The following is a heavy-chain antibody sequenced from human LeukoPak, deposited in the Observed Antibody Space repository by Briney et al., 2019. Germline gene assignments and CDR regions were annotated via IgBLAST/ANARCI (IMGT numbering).Heavy chain of an antibody. CDR1: GFTFSSYE. J-gene: IGHJ4*02. Sequence: PGGSLRLSCVASGFTFSSYEMNWVRQAPGKGLEWVSYISSSGSTIYYADSVKGRFTISRDNAKNSLYLQMNSLRAEDTAVYYCARDDQRRDYWGQGTLVTVSS. V-gene: IGHV3-48*03. CDR3: ARDDQRRDY. CDR2: ISSSGSTI.